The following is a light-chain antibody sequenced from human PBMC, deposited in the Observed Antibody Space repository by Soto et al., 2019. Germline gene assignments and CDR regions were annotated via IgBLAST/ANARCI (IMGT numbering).Light chain of an antibody. CDR2: TTS. CDR3: QQCDSTPQT. V-gene: IGKV1-39*01. Sequence: DIQMTQSPSSLYASVGDRVTITCRASQSINSRLNWYQQKPGKPPKLLIHTTSSLQSGVPSRFSGSGTGTDFTLTISSLQPEDFATYYCQQCDSTPQTFGGGTKVEI. CDR1: QSINSR. J-gene: IGKJ4*01.